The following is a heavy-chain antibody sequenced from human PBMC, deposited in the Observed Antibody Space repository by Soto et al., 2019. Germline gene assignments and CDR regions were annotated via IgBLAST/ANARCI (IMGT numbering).Heavy chain of an antibody. CDR3: AREGRYSSSWGYFDY. CDR2: ISYDGSNK. CDR1: GFTFSSYA. V-gene: IGHV3-30-3*01. Sequence: QVQLVESGGGVVQPGRSLRLSCAASGFTFSSYAMHWVRQAPGKGLEWVAVISYDGSNKYYADSVKGRFTISRDNSKNTLYRQMNSLRAEDMAVYYCAREGRYSSSWGYFDYWGQGTLVTVSS. D-gene: IGHD6-13*01. J-gene: IGHJ4*02.